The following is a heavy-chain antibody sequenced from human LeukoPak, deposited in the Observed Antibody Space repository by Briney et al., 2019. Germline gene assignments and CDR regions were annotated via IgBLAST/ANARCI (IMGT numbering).Heavy chain of an antibody. Sequence: GGSLILSCAASGFVFSSYAMSWVRQAPGKGLEWVSTLSDSGGKTYHADSVKGRFTISRDNSKNTLYLQMNSLRAEDTAVYYCAKVGLRLGGDYWGQGTLVTVSS. J-gene: IGHJ4*02. CDR1: GFVFSSYA. D-gene: IGHD4-17*01. CDR2: LSDSGGKT. CDR3: AKVGLRLGGDY. V-gene: IGHV3-23*01.